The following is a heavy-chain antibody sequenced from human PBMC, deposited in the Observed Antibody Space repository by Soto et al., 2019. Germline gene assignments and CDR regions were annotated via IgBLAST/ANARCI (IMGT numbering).Heavy chain of an antibody. D-gene: IGHD6-13*01. CDR3: ARDLRVAAAGSYDAFDI. V-gene: IGHV1-69*06. J-gene: IGHJ3*02. Sequence: SVKVSCKASGGTFSSYAISWVRQAPGQGLEWMGGIIPIFGTANYAQKFQGRVTITADKSTSTAYMELSSLRSEDTAVYYCARDLRVAAAGSYDAFDIWGQGTMVTVSS. CDR1: GGTFSSYA. CDR2: IIPIFGTA.